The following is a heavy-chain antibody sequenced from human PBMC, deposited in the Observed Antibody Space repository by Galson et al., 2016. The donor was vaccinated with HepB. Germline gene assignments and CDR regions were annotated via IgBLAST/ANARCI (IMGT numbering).Heavy chain of an antibody. J-gene: IGHJ6*02. CDR3: ARDRAIFGVLSSGDGDGMDV. CDR2: MSYDGGKE. CDR1: GFTFGHYG. V-gene: IGHV3-30*09. D-gene: IGHD3-3*01. Sequence: SLRLSCAGSGFTFGHYGLHWVRQAPGKGLEWLSVMSYDGGKEYFADSAKDRFAISRDNSKNTLYLQMNSLRVEDTAVYYCARDRAIFGVLSSGDGDGMDVWGQGTTVIVSS.